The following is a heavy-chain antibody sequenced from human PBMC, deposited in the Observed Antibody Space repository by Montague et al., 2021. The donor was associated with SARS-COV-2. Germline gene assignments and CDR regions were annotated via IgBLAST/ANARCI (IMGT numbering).Heavy chain of an antibody. CDR3: AREGTVPGPRGIYFDD. D-gene: IGHD1-1*01. J-gene: IGHJ4*02. Sequence: CAISXDSASSNSAAWNWIRQSPSRGLEWLGRTYYRSKWYTDYAPSVKTRITITPDTSNNQFSLHLNSVTPGDTAVYYCAREGTVPGPRGIYFDDWGQGTLVTVSS. V-gene: IGHV6-1*01. CDR1: XDSASSNSAA. CDR2: TYYRSKWYT.